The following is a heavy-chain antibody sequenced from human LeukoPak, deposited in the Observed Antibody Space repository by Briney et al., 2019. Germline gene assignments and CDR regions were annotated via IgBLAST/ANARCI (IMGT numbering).Heavy chain of an antibody. CDR3: AKAANYDILTGYYLDY. V-gene: IGHV3-23*01. CDR1: GFTFSSYA. CDR2: ITGGGDTT. D-gene: IGHD3-9*01. Sequence: GGSLRLSCAASGFTFSSYAMTWVRQAPGKGLEWVSAITGGGDTTYCADSVKGRFTISRDNSKNTLYLQMNNLRAEDTAIYYCAKAANYDILTGYYLDYWGQGTLVTVSS. J-gene: IGHJ4*02.